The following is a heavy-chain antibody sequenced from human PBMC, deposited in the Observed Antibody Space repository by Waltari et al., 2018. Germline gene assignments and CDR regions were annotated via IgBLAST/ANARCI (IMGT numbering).Heavy chain of an antibody. D-gene: IGHD3-10*01. CDR2: VSHDGSTI. J-gene: IGHJ4*02. CDR1: GFSFRTYA. V-gene: IGHV3-30-3*01. CDR3: ARGTGSGSFLVDH. Sequence: QVQLVASGGGVVQPGTSLRPSCAASGFSFRTYAMHWVRQTPGKGLGWVTLVSHDGSTIHYAESVRGRFSISRDNSRDTLYLQMNSLTTDDSAIYYCARGTGSGSFLVDHWGQGTLVTVST.